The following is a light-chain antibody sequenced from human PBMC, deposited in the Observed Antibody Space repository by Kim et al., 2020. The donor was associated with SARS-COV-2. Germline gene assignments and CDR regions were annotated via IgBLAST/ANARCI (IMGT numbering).Light chain of an antibody. J-gene: IGLJ1*01. CDR1: SSDVGGYNY. Sequence: QSITISCTGTSSDVGGYNYVSWYQQHPGKAPKLMIYDVNNRPSGVSNRFSGSKSGNTASLTISGLQAEDEADYYCSSYTRSTTSYVFGTGTKVTVL. CDR2: DVN. CDR3: SSYTRSTTSYV. V-gene: IGLV2-14*03.